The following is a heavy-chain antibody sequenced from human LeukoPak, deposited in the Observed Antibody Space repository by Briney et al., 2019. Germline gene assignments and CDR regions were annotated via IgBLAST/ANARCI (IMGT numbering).Heavy chain of an antibody. J-gene: IGHJ4*02. D-gene: IGHD4-23*01. CDR3: ARGTTAVVNFDY. CDR1: GGSFSGYY. Sequence: SETLSLTCAVYGGSFSGYYWSLIRQPPGKGLEWIGEVNHSGSTNYNPSLKSRVTISVDTSKNQFSLKLSSVTAADTAVYYCARGTTAVVNFDYWGQGTLVTVSS. CDR2: VNHSGST. V-gene: IGHV4-34*01.